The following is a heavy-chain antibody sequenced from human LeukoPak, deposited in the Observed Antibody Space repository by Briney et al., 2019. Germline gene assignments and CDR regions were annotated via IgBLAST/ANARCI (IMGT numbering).Heavy chain of an antibody. Sequence: RRSPRLSRAAPGFTFSSYGMHWVCQAPGKGVEWVAVLWYEGSNKYYADSVKGRFTISTDNSKNTLYLQMNSLRAEDTAVYYCARDRRYCSGGSCYGYYYGMDVWGKGTTVTVSS. CDR2: LWYEGSNK. J-gene: IGHJ6*04. CDR1: GFTFSSYG. V-gene: IGHV3-33*01. D-gene: IGHD2-15*01. CDR3: ARDRRYCSGGSCYGYYYGMDV.